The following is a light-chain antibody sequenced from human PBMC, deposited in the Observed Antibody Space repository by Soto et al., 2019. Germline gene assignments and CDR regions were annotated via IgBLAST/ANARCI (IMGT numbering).Light chain of an antibody. J-gene: IGKJ1*01. Sequence: DIQMTQSPSSLSASVGDRVTITCRASQSISSYLNWYQQKPGKAPKLLIYAASSLQSGVPSRFSGSGSGTDFTLTISSLQPEDFATYYCQQSYSTPGRTFGHGTKVEIK. V-gene: IGKV1-39*01. CDR1: QSISSY. CDR2: AAS. CDR3: QQSYSTPGRT.